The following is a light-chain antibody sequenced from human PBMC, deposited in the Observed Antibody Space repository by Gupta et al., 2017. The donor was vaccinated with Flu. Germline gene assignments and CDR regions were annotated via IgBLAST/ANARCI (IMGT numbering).Light chain of an antibody. CDR1: QGLVFSDGNTY. J-gene: IGKJ2*02. Sequence: DVVVTQSPLSLSVTLGQPASISCRSSQGLVFSDGNTYLHWFQQRPGQTPRRLIYLVSYRASGVPDRFSGSGSGTDFTLKISRVEAEDVGIYFCMQGAQTPCTFGQGTKVEIK. CDR2: LVS. CDR3: MQGAQTPCT. V-gene: IGKV2-30*01.